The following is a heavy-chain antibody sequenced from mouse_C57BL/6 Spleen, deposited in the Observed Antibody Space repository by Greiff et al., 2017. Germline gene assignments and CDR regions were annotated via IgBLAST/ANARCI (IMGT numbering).Heavy chain of an antibody. V-gene: IGHV14-2*01. D-gene: IGHD1-1*01. CDR1: GFNIKDYY. Sequence: EVPLQESGAELVKPGAPVKLSCTASGFNIKDYYMHWVKQRTEQGLEWIGRIDPEDGETKYAPKFQGKATITADTSSNTAYLQLSSLTSEDTAVYYCARGDYGSSYAWFAYWGQGTLVTVSA. J-gene: IGHJ3*01. CDR3: ARGDYGSSYAWFAY. CDR2: IDPEDGET.